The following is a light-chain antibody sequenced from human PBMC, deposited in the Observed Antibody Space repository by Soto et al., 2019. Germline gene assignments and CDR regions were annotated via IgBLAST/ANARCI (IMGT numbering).Light chain of an antibody. J-gene: IGKJ2*01. CDR3: QQHGSSPYT. Sequence: EFVLTQSPGTLSLSPGERATLSCRASQSVNSNYLAWYQQQPGRAPRLLVYGASRRPGGIPDRFSGSGSGTDFTLTISRLEPEDFAVYFCQQHGSSPYTFGQGTKLEIK. CDR2: GAS. V-gene: IGKV3-20*01. CDR1: QSVNSNY.